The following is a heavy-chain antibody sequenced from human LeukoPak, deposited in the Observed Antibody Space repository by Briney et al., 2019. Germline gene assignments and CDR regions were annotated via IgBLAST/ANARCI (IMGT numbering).Heavy chain of an antibody. Sequence: ASVKVSCKASGYTFTSYGISWVRQAPGQGLEWMGWISAYNGNTNYAQKLQGRVTMTTDTSTSTAYMELRSLRSDDTAVYYCARVVGVRGVISYYYYIDVWGKGTTVTVSS. CDR2: ISAYNGNT. J-gene: IGHJ6*03. V-gene: IGHV1-18*01. CDR3: ARVVGVRGVISYYYYIDV. D-gene: IGHD3-10*01. CDR1: GYTFTSYG.